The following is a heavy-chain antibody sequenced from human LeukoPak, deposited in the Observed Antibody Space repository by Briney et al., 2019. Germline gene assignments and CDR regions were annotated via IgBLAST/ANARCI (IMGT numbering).Heavy chain of an antibody. CDR1: GFTFRTYN. Sequence: PGGSLRLSCAASGFTFRTYNMNWVRQAPGKGLEWVSCISKTSSNIYYGGSVRGRFTISRDNAKNSIYLQMTSLRAGHTAVYYCVRGDGDLFDFWGQGTLVSVSS. J-gene: IGHJ4*02. D-gene: IGHD4-17*01. V-gene: IGHV3-21*06. CDR2: ISKTSSNI. CDR3: VRGDGDLFDF.